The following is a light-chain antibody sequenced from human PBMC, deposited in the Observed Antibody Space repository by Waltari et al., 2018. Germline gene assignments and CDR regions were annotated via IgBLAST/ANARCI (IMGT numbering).Light chain of an antibody. J-gene: IGLJ3*02. Sequence: QSVLTQPPSASGTPGQRVTISCSGSGSNIRFYTFNWYQQLPGTTPKPLIHGSIHRPSGVPDRFSGSWSGTSASLAISVLQSEDEADYYCSAWDDSLNGWVFGGGTKVTAL. CDR1: GSNIRFYT. CDR3: SAWDDSLNGWV. CDR2: GSI. V-gene: IGLV1-44*01.